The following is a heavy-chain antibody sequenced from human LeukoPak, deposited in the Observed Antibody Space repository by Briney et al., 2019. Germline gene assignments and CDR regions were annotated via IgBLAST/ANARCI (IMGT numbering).Heavy chain of an antibody. J-gene: IGHJ4*02. CDR2: ISGSGGST. CDR1: GFTFSSYA. D-gene: IGHD3-22*01. V-gene: IGHV3-23*01. Sequence: GGSLRLSCAASGFTFSSYAMSWVRQAPGKGLEWVSAISGSGGSTYYADSVKGRFTISRDNSKNTLYLQMNSLRAEDTAVYYCAKDVAGPDYYDSSGYYQLDYWGQGTLVTVSS. CDR3: AKDVAGPDYYDSSGYYQLDY.